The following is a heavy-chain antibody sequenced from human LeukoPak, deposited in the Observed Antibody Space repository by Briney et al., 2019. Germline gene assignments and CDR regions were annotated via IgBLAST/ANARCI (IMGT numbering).Heavy chain of an antibody. D-gene: IGHD3-22*01. CDR2: IYHSGST. CDR3: AWFLRGGDYFDY. V-gene: IGHV4-30-2*01. Sequence: SQILSLTCAVSGGSISSGGYSWSWIRQPPGEGLGWIGYIYHSGSTYYNPSLKSRVTISVDRSKNQFSLKLSSVAAADTAVYYCAWFLRGGDYFDYWGQGTLVTVSS. J-gene: IGHJ4*02. CDR1: GGSISSGGYS.